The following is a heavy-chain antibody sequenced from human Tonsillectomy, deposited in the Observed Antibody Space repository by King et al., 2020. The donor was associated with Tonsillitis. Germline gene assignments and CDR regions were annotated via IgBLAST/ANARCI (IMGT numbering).Heavy chain of an antibody. CDR2: INSDGSST. Sequence: VQLVQSGGGLVQPGGSLRLSCAVSGFTFSNYWMHWVRQAPGKGLVWVSRINSDGSSTSYADLVKGRFTIPRDNAKNTLYLQMNTLRAEDTAVYYCTGSVGALITFEYWGQGPLVTVSS. V-gene: IGHV3-74*02. CDR3: TGSVGALITFEY. CDR1: GFTFSNYW. J-gene: IGHJ4*02. D-gene: IGHD3-10*01.